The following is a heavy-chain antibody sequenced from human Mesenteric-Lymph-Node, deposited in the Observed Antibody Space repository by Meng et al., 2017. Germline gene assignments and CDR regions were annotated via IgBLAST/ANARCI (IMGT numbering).Heavy chain of an antibody. CDR1: GGTFSSYA. CDR2: IIPIFGTA. J-gene: IGHJ4*02. D-gene: IGHD3-22*01. CDR3: ARDLGYYYDSSGYSY. V-gene: IGHV1-69*05. Sequence: SVKVSCKASGGTFSSYAISWVRQAPGQGLEWMGGIIPIFGTANYAQKFQGRVTITTDTSTSTAYMELRSLRSDDTAVYYCARDLGYYYDSSGYSYWGQGTLVTVSS.